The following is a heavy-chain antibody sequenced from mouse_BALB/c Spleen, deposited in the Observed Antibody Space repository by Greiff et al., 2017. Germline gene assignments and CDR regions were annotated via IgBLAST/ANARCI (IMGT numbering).Heavy chain of an antibody. J-gene: IGHJ3*01. CDR1: GFTFSSFG. Sequence: EVQLVESGGGLVQPGGSRKLSCAASGFTFSSFGMHWVRQAPEKGLEWVAYISSGSSTIYYADTVKGRFTISRDNPKNTLFLQMTSLRSEDTAMYYCARSLANWEFAYWGQGTLVTVSA. V-gene: IGHV5-17*02. CDR3: ARSLANWEFAY. CDR2: ISSGSSTI. D-gene: IGHD4-1*01.